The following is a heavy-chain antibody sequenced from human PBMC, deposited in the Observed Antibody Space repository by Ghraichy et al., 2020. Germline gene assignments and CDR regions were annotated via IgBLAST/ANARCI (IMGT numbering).Heavy chain of an antibody. CDR3: AKVVAATLYYYYGMDV. CDR2: ISGSGGST. V-gene: IGHV3-23*01. CDR1: GFTFSSYA. Sequence: GGSLRLSCAASGFTFSSYAMSWVRQAPGKGLEWVSAISGSGGSTYYADSVKGRFTISRDNSKNTLYLQMNSLRAEDTAVYYCAKVVAATLYYYYGMDVWGQGTTVTVSS. D-gene: IGHD2-15*01. J-gene: IGHJ6*02.